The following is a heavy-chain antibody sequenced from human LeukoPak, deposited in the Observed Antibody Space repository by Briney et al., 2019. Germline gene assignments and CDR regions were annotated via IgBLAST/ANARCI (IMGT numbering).Heavy chain of an antibody. CDR2: IKQDGSEK. CDR3: AREGTVAGTGFLYDY. V-gene: IGHV3-7*01. CDR1: GFTFSSYW. J-gene: IGHJ4*02. D-gene: IGHD6-19*01. Sequence: PGGSLRLSCAASGFTFSSYWMSWVRQAPGKGLEWVANIKQDGSEKYYVDSVKGRFTISRDNAKNSLYLQMNSLRAEATAVYYCAREGTVAGTGFLYDYWGQGTLVTVSS.